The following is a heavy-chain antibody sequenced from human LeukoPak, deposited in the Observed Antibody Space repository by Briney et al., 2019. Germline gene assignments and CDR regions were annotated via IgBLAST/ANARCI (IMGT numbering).Heavy chain of an antibody. D-gene: IGHD6-19*01. J-gene: IGHJ1*01. V-gene: IGHV1-18*01. Sequence: ASVKVSCKASGYTFTSYAISWVRQAPGQGLEWMGWISAYNGNTNYAQKLQGRVTMTTDTSTSTAYMELSSLRSEDTAVYYCARSFGPAVASEYFQYWGQGTLVTVSS. CDR3: ARSFGPAVASEYFQY. CDR2: ISAYNGNT. CDR1: GYTFTSYA.